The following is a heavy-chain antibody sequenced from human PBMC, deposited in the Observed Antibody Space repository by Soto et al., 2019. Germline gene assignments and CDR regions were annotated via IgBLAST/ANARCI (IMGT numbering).Heavy chain of an antibody. CDR3: ARRYCSSTSCYIEGYNWFDP. D-gene: IGHD2-2*02. CDR2: IIPIFGTA. Sequence: SVKVSCKASGGTFSSYAISWVRQAPGQGLEWMGGIIPIFGTANYAQKFQGRVTVTADESTSTAYMELSSLRSEDTAVYYCARRYCSSTSCYIEGYNWFDPWGQGTLVTVSS. CDR1: GGTFSSYA. V-gene: IGHV1-69*13. J-gene: IGHJ5*02.